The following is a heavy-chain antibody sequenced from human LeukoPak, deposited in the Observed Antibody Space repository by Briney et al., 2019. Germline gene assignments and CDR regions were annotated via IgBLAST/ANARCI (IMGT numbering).Heavy chain of an antibody. CDR1: GYSFSKYS. Sequence: ASVKVSCKSSGYSFSKYSINWVRQPPGQGLEWVGIINPSGGTTRYAQKFQGRVTMTRDTSTSTVYMEVNSLRAEDTAVFYCARDWAIFGVVISPFDYWGQGTLVTVSS. CDR2: INPSGGTT. D-gene: IGHD3-3*01. J-gene: IGHJ4*02. V-gene: IGHV1-46*01. CDR3: ARDWAIFGVVISPFDY.